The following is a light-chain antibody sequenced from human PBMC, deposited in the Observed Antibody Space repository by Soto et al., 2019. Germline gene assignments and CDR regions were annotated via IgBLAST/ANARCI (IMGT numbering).Light chain of an antibody. J-gene: IGKJ1*01. CDR1: QTVSKF. CDR2: STS. Sequence: DIQMTQSPSSLSASVGDRVTIACLASQTVSKFVNWYQQKPGKVPPLLIYSTSTLYSGVPSRFSGSGSGTEFTLTINGLQPEDFATYYCQQTYTLPRTFAQGTKVE. CDR3: QQTYTLPRT. V-gene: IGKV1-39*01.